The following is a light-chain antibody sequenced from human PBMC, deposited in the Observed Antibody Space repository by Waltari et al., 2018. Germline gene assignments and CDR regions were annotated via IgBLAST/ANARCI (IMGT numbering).Light chain of an antibody. V-gene: IGLV3-1*01. CDR1: KLGDKY. CDR2: EDK. J-gene: IGLJ2*01. Sequence: SYELTQPPSVSVSPGQTASITCSGEKLGDKYVWWYQQKPGQSPLLITYEDKKRPSGIPERFSGSNSGNTATLTISETQAMDEADYYCQAWDSLMIFGGGTKLTVL. CDR3: QAWDSLMI.